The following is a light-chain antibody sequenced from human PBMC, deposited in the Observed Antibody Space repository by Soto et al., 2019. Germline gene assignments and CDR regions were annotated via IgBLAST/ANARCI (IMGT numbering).Light chain of an antibody. Sequence: EIVLTQSPGTLSLSPGERATLSCRASQSVSSSYLAWYQQKPGQAPRLLIYGASSRATGIPDRFSGSGSGTDFTLTISRLEPEDFAVYYCPQYGSSPPITFGGGTKVDI. CDR2: GAS. J-gene: IGKJ4*01. V-gene: IGKV3-20*01. CDR1: QSVSSSY. CDR3: PQYGSSPPIT.